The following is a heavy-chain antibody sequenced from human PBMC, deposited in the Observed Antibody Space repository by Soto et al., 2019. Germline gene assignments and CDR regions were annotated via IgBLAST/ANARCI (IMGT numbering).Heavy chain of an antibody. V-gene: IGHV3-30*03. Sequence: GGSMRLSWTAVRCTFGTYGMHWVSQAPGKGLEWVVVIAYDGSNKYYADSVKGRFTISRDNSKNTLYLQMNSLRAEDTAVYYCARPTFYYGSGSSEYYYYYGLDVWLQGTTVTVS. J-gene: IGHJ6*02. D-gene: IGHD3-10*01. CDR2: IAYDGSNK. CDR3: ARPTFYYGSGSSEYYYYYGLDV. CDR1: RCTFGTYG.